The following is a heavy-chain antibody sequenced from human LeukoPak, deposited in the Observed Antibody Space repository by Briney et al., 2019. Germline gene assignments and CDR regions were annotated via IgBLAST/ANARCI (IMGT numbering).Heavy chain of an antibody. J-gene: IGHJ3*02. V-gene: IGHV4-4*07. D-gene: IGHD3-10*01. CDR2: IYTSGST. CDR3: ARYGSGSYLDPFDI. CDR1: GGSISSYY. Sequence: SETLSLTCTVSGGSISSYYWSWIRQPPGKGLEWIGSIYTSGSTNYNPSLRSRVNMSIDTSKNQFSLKVLSVTAADTAVYYCARYGSGSYLDPFDIWGQGTMVIVSS.